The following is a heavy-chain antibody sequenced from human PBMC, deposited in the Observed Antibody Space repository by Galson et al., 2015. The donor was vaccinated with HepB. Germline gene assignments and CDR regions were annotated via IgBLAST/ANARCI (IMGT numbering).Heavy chain of an antibody. Sequence: SLRLSCAASGFTFSSYAMHWVRQAPGKGLEWVSSISSSSSYIYYADSVKGRFTISRDNAKNSLYLQMNSLRAEDTAVYYCARDQESVGYDYVWGSYRLEGPYFEYWGQGTLVTVSS. V-gene: IGHV3-21*01. J-gene: IGHJ4*02. CDR2: ISSSSSYI. CDR1: GFTFSSYA. D-gene: IGHD3-16*02. CDR3: ARDQESVGYDYVWGSYRLEGPYFEY.